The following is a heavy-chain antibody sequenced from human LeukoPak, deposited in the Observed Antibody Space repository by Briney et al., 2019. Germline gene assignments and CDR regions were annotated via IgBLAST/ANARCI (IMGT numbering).Heavy chain of an antibody. CDR2: INHSGST. D-gene: IGHD6-19*01. Sequence: PSETLSLTCAVYGGSFSGYYWSWIRQPPGKGLEWIGEINHSGSTNYNPSLKSRVTISVDTSKNQFSLKLSSVTAADTAVYYCTRRLRAVPDNPFDYWGQGTLVAVPS. CDR3: TRRLRAVPDNPFDY. V-gene: IGHV4-34*01. CDR1: GGSFSGYY. J-gene: IGHJ4*02.